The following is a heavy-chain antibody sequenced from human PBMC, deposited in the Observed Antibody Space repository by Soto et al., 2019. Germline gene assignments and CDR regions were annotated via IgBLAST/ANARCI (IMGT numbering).Heavy chain of an antibody. Sequence: QVQLVQSGAEVKTPGASVKVSCKASGYTFTKYAISWMRQAPGKGLEWVGWISVYNGNTQYAENLQGRVTVTTDTSTTTVYMELRSLRSDDTAVYYCAREGAGLYYYYYGMDVWGQGTTVTVPS. J-gene: IGHJ6*02. CDR2: ISVYNGNT. CDR3: AREGAGLYYYYYGMDV. D-gene: IGHD6-19*01. CDR1: GYTFTKYA. V-gene: IGHV1-18*01.